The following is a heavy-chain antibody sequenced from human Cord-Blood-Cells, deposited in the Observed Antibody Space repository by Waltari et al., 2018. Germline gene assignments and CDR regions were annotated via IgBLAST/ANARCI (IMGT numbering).Heavy chain of an antibody. CDR3: ATDHWYCSGGSCSFYWYFDL. V-gene: IGHV1-24*01. CDR2: FGSGDCET. Sequence: QVQLVQSGAEVKKPGASVKVSCKVSGYTLTELSMHWVRQAPGKGLEWMGGFGSGDCETIYAQKFQGRGTMTEDTSTDTAYMGRSSLGSEDTAVYYCATDHWYCSGGSCSFYWYFDLWGRGTLVTVSS. CDR1: GYTLTELS. J-gene: IGHJ2*01. D-gene: IGHD2-15*01.